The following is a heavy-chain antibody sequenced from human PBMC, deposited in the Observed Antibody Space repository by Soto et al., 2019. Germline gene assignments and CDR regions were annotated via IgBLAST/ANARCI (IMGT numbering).Heavy chain of an antibody. CDR3: ARGRGWFDP. D-gene: IGHD3-10*01. J-gene: IGHJ5*02. Sequence: GGSLRLSCAASVFTFSTYWMSWVRQAPGKGLEWVANIKQDGNEKYFVDSVKGRFTISRDNAKNSLYLQMNSLRADDTAVYYCARGRGWFDPWGQGTLVTVSS. CDR2: IKQDGNEK. CDR1: VFTFSTYW. V-gene: IGHV3-7*01.